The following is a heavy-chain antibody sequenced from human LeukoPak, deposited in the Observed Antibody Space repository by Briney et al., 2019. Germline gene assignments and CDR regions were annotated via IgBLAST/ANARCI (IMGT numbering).Heavy chain of an antibody. CDR3: ARDPRGYCSSTSCYRAHFDY. D-gene: IGHD2-2*01. J-gene: IGHJ4*02. V-gene: IGHV3-30-3*01. Sequence: GRSLRLSCAASGFTFSSYAMHWVRQAPGKGLEWVAVISYDGSNKYYADSVKGRFTISRDNSKNTLYLQMNSLRAEDTAVYYCARDPRGYCSSTSCYRAHFDYWGQRTLVTVSS. CDR1: GFTFSSYA. CDR2: ISYDGSNK.